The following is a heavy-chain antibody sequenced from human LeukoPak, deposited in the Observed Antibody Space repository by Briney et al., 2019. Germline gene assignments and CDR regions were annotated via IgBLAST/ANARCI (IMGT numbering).Heavy chain of an antibody. CDR3: ARGLHFRVYDSSDYYPY. CDR1: GFRFDNYA. D-gene: IGHD3-22*01. Sequence: PGRSLRLSCAASGFRFDNYAMHWVRQAPGKGLEWVSSISWNSGNIDYADSMKGRLTISRDNAKNSLYLQMNSLRAEDTAVYYCARGLHFRVYDSSDYYPYWGQGTLVTVSS. J-gene: IGHJ4*02. V-gene: IGHV3-9*01. CDR2: ISWNSGNI.